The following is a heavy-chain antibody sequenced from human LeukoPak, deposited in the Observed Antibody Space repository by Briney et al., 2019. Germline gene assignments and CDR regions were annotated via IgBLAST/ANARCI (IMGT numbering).Heavy chain of an antibody. CDR2: IYCSGST. D-gene: IGHD6-13*01. V-gene: IGHV4-59*08. CDR3: ARRGIAAAGTFDY. J-gene: IGHJ4*02. Sequence: SETLSLTCTVSGGSISSYYWSWIRQPPGKGLEWIGYIYCSGSTNYNPSLKSRVTISVYTSKNQFSLKLSSVTAADAAVYYCARRGIAAAGTFDYWGQGTLVTVSS. CDR1: GGSISSYY.